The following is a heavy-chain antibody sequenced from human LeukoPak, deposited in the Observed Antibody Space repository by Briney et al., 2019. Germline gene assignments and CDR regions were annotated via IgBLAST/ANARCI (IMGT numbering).Heavy chain of an antibody. V-gene: IGHV1-69*04. CDR1: GGTFSSYA. D-gene: IGHD6-19*01. J-gene: IGHJ5*02. CDR2: IIPILGIA. Sequence: GASVKVSCKASGGTFSSYAISWVRQAPGQGLEWMGRIIPILGIANYAQKFQGRVTITADKSTSTAYMELSSLRSEDTAVYYCARDRETVAGTCWFDPWGQGTLVTVSS. CDR3: ARDRETVAGTCWFDP.